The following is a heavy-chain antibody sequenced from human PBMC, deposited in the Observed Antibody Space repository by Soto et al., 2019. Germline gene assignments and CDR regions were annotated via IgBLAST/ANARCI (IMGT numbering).Heavy chain of an antibody. CDR3: ARENGAGSYDTNAFDY. CDR2: ISSSSSTI. CDR1: GFTFRSYS. J-gene: IGHJ4*02. V-gene: IGHV3-48*02. Sequence: GGSLRLSCGASGFTFRSYSMNWVRQAPGKGLEWISYISSSSSTIHYADSVKGRFTISRDNAKNSLYLQMNSLRDEDTAIYYCARENGAGSYDTNAFDYWGQGTLVTVSS. D-gene: IGHD3-10*01.